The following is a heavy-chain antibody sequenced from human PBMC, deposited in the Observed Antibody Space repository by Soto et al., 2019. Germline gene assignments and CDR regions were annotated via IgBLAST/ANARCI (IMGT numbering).Heavy chain of an antibody. Sequence: QVQLVQSGAEVKQPGSSVKVSCKASGGTFSSYAISWVRQAPGQGLEWMGGIIPIFGTANYAQKFQGRVTITADESTSTAYMELRRLISEDTAVYYCARDGGDRVAIPDWGQGTLVTGSS. J-gene: IGHJ4*02. CDR2: IIPIFGTA. CDR1: GGTFSSYA. D-gene: IGHD2-21*01. V-gene: IGHV1-69*01. CDR3: ARDGGDRVAIPD.